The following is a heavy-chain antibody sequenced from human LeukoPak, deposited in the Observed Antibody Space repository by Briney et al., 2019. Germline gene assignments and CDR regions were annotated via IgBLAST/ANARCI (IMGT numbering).Heavy chain of an antibody. CDR2: ISGSGGST. J-gene: IGHJ4*02. CDR1: GFTFSSYA. Sequence: GGSLRLSCAASGFTFSSYAMSWVRQAPGKGLEWASAISGSGGSTYYADSVKGRFTISRDNSKNTLYLQMNSLRAEDTAVYYCAKVVSGGWAEEWGQGTLVTVSS. V-gene: IGHV3-23*01. D-gene: IGHD6-19*01. CDR3: AKVVSGGWAEE.